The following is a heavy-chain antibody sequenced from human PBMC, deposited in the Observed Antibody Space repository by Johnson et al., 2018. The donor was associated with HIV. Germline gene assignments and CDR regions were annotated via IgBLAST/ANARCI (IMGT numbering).Heavy chain of an antibody. CDR2: ISWHSGSI. CDR1: RFTFDEYA. J-gene: IGHJ3*02. V-gene: IGHV3-9*01. Sequence: VLLVESGGVVVQPGGSLRLSCETSRFTFDEYAMHWVRQAPGKGLEWVSGISWHSGSIDYADSVKGRFTISRDNAKNSLYLQMNSLRAEDTALYYCARETGFAIFGVVKLNAFDIWGQGTMVTVFS. D-gene: IGHD3-3*01. CDR3: ARETGFAIFGVVKLNAFDI.